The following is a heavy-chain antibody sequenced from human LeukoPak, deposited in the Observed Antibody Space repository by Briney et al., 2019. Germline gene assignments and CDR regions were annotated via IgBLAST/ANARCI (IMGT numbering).Heavy chain of an antibody. CDR1: GGTFSSYA. J-gene: IGHJ4*02. CDR2: VIPIFGTA. CDR3: ARGMLAYCGGDCYSDLDY. V-gene: IGHV1-69*13. D-gene: IGHD2-21*02. Sequence: SVKVSCKASGGTFSSYAISWVRQAPGQGLEWMGGVIPIFGTANYAQKFQGRVTITADESTSTAYMELSSLRSEDTAVYYCARGMLAYCGGDCYSDLDYWGQGTLVTVSS.